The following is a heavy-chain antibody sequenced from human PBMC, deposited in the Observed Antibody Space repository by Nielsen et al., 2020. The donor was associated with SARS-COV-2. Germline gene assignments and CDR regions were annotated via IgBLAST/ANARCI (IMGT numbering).Heavy chain of an antibody. CDR1: GGTFSSYA. Sequence: SVKVSCKASGGTFSSYAISWVRQAPGQGLEWMGGIIPIFGTANYAQKFQGRVTITADESTSTAYMELSSLRSEDTAVYYCARAGDSSSWYFSNWFDPWGQGTLVTASS. V-gene: IGHV1-69*13. CDR3: ARAGDSSSWYFSNWFDP. CDR2: IIPIFGTA. D-gene: IGHD6-13*01. J-gene: IGHJ5*02.